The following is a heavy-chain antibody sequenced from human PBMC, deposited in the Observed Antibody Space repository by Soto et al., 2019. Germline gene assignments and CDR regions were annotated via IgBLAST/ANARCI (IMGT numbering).Heavy chain of an antibody. CDR2: IYYSGST. J-gene: IGHJ4*02. CDR1: GGSIRSYY. CDR3: ARLGRYYQSFDY. V-gene: IGHV4-59*08. D-gene: IGHD3-22*01. Sequence: SETLSLTCTVSGGSIRSYYWSWIRQPPGKGLEWIGYIYYSGSTKYNPSLKSRVTISVDSSKNQFSLKLDSVTAADTAVYYCARLGRYYQSFDYRGQGTLVTVSS.